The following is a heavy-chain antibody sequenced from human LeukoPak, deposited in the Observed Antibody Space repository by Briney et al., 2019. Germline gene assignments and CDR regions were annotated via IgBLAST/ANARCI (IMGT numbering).Heavy chain of an antibody. Sequence: GGSLRLSCAASGVTFSDYAMTWVRQAPGKGLEWVATIGSSGGSAHSADSVEGRFTISRDNSKNTVYLHMNSLSAGATAVFFCAKDIGDYGDYPDFWGQGTLVIVSS. D-gene: IGHD4-17*01. J-gene: IGHJ4*02. CDR2: IGSSGGSA. CDR3: AKDIGDYGDYPDF. CDR1: GVTFSDYA. V-gene: IGHV3-23*01.